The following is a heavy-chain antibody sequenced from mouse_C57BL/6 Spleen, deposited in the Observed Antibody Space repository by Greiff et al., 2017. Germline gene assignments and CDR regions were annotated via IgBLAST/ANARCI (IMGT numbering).Heavy chain of an antibody. CDR1: GYAFSSYW. D-gene: IGHD1-1*01. V-gene: IGHV1-80*01. J-gene: IGHJ4*01. Sequence: QVQLKESGAELVKPGASVKISCKASGYAFSSYWMNWVKQRPGKGLEWIGQIYPGDGDTNYNGKFKGKATLTADKSSSTAYMQLSSLTSEDSAVYFCARDGTTVSYAMDDWGQGTSVTVSS. CDR3: ARDGTTVSYAMDD. CDR2: IYPGDGDT.